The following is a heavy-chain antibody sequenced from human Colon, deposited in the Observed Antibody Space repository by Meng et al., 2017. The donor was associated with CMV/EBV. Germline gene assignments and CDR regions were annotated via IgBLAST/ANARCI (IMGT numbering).Heavy chain of an antibody. CDR1: GDTFTGYY. D-gene: IGHD3-10*01. V-gene: IGHV1-2*02. CDR3: ARDLRVWFGEFEN. Sequence: VQLVQSGNEGKKPGASVKVSYKATGDTFTGYYMHWVRQAPGQGLEWMGWINPNSGGTNYAQKFQGRVTMTRDTSISTAYMELSRLRSDDTAVYYCARDLRVWFGEFENWGQGTLVTVSS. J-gene: IGHJ4*02. CDR2: INPNSGGT.